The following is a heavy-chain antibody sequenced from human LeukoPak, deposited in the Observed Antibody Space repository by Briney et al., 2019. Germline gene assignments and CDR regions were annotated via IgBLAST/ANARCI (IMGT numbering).Heavy chain of an antibody. CDR2: ISGRGGST. Sequence: GGSLRLSCAASGFTFSSYAMNWVRQAPGEGLEWVSAISGRGGSTYYADSVKGRFTISRDNSKNTLYVQMNSLRAEDTAVYYCAKGVDTAMVYYYYYMDVWGKGTTVTVSS. CDR3: AKGVDTAMVYYYYYMDV. CDR1: GFTFSSYA. D-gene: IGHD5-18*01. J-gene: IGHJ6*03. V-gene: IGHV3-23*01.